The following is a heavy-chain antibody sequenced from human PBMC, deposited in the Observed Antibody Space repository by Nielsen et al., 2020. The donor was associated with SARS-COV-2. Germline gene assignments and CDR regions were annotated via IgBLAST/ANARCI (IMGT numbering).Heavy chain of an antibody. CDR2: ISGSGGST. Sequence: GESLKISCAASGFTFSSYAMSWVRQAPGKGPEWVSAISGSGGSTYYADSVKGRFTISRDNPKNTLYLQMNSLRAEDTAVHYCAKTTGGVDYWGQGTLVTVSS. CDR3: AKTTGGVDY. CDR1: GFTFSSYA. D-gene: IGHD1-14*01. V-gene: IGHV3-23*01. J-gene: IGHJ4*02.